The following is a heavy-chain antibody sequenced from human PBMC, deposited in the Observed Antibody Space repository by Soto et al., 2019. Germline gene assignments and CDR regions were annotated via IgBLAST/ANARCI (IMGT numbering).Heavy chain of an antibody. V-gene: IGHV1-18*01. CDR2: ITTDKGKT. J-gene: IGHJ4*02. CDR3: ATRSPAFDY. CDR1: GYTFTSYG. Sequence: QVQLVQSGPEVKKPGASVKVSCKTSGYTFTSYGISWVRQAPGQGLEWMGWITTDKGKTTNAQKVQGRVTMTTDTSTSTAYMELSSLRSDDTAVYYCATRSPAFDYWGQGTLVAVSS.